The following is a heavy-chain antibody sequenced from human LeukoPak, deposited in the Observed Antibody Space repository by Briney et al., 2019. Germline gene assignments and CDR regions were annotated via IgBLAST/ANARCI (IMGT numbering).Heavy chain of an antibody. CDR1: GFTFSSYG. CDR3: ARKAGYYYGSGDY. D-gene: IGHD3-10*01. J-gene: IGHJ4*02. CDR2: IRYDGSNK. V-gene: IGHV3-30*02. Sequence: GGSLRLSCAASGFTFSSYGMHWVRQAPGKGLEWLAFIRYDGSNKYFADSVKGRFTISRDNSKNTLYLQMNSLRAEDTAVYYCARKAGYYYGSGDYWGQGTLVTVSS.